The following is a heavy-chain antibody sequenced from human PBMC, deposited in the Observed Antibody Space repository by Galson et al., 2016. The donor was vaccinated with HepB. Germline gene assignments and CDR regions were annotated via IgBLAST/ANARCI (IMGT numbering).Heavy chain of an antibody. Sequence: SVKVSCKASGYTFTSYGISWVRQAPGQGLEWMGWISAYNGNTNFAQKIQGRVTMTTDTSTSTAYMELRSLRSDDTAVYYCARDWAVTSDSFDVWGQGTTVTVSS. CDR3: ARDWAVTSDSFDV. D-gene: IGHD4-17*01. CDR2: ISAYNGNT. CDR1: GYTFTSYG. V-gene: IGHV1-18*04. J-gene: IGHJ3*01.